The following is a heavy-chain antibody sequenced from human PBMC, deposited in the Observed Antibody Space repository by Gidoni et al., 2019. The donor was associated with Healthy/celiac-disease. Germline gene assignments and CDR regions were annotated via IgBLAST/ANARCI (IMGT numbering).Heavy chain of an antibody. CDR2: INPSGGST. V-gene: IGHV1-46*01. CDR1: GYTFTSYY. CDR3: ARDAGRDGYNRYYFDY. D-gene: IGHD5-12*01. J-gene: IGHJ4*02. Sequence: QVQLVQSGAEVKKPGASVKVSCTASGYTFTSYYMHWVRQAPGQGLEWMGIINPSGGSTSYAQKFQGRVTMTRDTSTSTVYMELSSLRSEDTAVYYCARDAGRDGYNRYYFDYWGQGTLVTVSS.